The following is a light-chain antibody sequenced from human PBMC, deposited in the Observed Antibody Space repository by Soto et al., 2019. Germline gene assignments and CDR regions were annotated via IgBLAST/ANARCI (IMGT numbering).Light chain of an antibody. CDR2: DVN. CDR3: SSYTTISPYV. Sequence: QSALTQPASVSGSPGQSITISCTGTSSDIGAFTFVYWYQQHPGKVPKLMIFDVNRRPSGVSDRFSGSKSGNTASLTISGLQAEDEGDYYCSSYTTISPYVFGSGTKLTVL. CDR1: SSDIGAFTF. J-gene: IGLJ1*01. V-gene: IGLV2-14*03.